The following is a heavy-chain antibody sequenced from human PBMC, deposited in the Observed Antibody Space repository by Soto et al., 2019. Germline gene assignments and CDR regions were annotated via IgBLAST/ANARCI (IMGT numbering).Heavy chain of an antibody. J-gene: IGHJ6*04. CDR2: IIPIFGTA. CDR1: GGTFSSYA. V-gene: IGHV1-69*12. CDR3: ARGGYGAYETDYHYGMDV. Sequence: QVQLVQSGAEVKKPGSSVKVSCKASGGTFSSYAISWVRQAPGQGLEWMGGIIPIFGTANYAQKFQGRVTITADETASTAYMGRSSLGTEDTAVYYCARGGYGAYETDYHYGMDVWGEGTTVTVSS. D-gene: IGHD4-17*01.